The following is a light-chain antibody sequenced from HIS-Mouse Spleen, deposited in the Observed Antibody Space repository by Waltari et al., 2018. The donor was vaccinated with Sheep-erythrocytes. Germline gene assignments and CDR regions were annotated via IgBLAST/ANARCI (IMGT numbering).Light chain of an antibody. CDR2: EGS. V-gene: IGLV2-23*01. Sequence: QPALTPPASVSGSPGQSITISCTGPSSDVGSYNLDSWYQQHPGKAPKLMIYEGSKRPSGVSNRFSGSKSGNTASLTISGLQAEDEADYYCCSYAGSSTPWVFGGGTKLTVL. CDR1: SSDVGSYNL. J-gene: IGLJ3*02. CDR3: CSYAGSSTPWV.